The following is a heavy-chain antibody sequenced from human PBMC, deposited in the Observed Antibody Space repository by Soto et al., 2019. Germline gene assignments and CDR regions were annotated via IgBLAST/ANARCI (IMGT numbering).Heavy chain of an antibody. CDR1: GDSVTRGTYY. D-gene: IGHD5-18*01. J-gene: IGHJ6*02. CDR2: IYYTGST. Sequence: PSETLSLTCTVFGDSVTRGTYYWSWIWQPPGKGLEWIGFIYYTGSTSYNPSLKSRVTISVDTSKNQFSLQLSSVTAADTAVYYCARGYSYGTRDYYYGMDVWGQGTTVTVSS. CDR3: ARGYSYGTRDYYYGMDV. V-gene: IGHV4-61*01.